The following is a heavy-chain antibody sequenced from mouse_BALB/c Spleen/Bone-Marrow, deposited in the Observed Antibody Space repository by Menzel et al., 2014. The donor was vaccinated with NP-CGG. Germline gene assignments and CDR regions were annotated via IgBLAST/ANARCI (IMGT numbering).Heavy chain of an antibody. Sequence: QVQLQQSGPGLVAPSQSLSITCTVSGFSLTSYDISWIRQPPGKGLEWLGVIWTGGGTNYNSAFMSRLSISKDNSKSQVFLKMNRLQTDDTAIYYCVRDHPHYYGSSPYAMDYWGQGTSVTVSS. D-gene: IGHD1-1*01. CDR1: GFSLTSYD. J-gene: IGHJ4*01. CDR2: IWTGGGT. CDR3: VRDHPHYYGSSPYAMDY. V-gene: IGHV2-9-2*01.